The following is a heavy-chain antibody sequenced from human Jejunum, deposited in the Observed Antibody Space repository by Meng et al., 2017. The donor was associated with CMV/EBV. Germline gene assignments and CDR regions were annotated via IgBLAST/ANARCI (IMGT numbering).Heavy chain of an antibody. J-gene: IGHJ4*02. Sequence: VQVVVAGGGLVQAGASLSLSFAASGLTVSNSNMSWGRQAPGKGLEWVSVIYGGGSTYYADSVKGRFTISRDRSKNTLYLQMNSLRAEDTAVYYCSREGTTLVTYDYWGQGTLVTVSS. V-gene: IGHV3-66*01. CDR1: GLTVSNSN. CDR2: IYGGGST. CDR3: SREGTTLVTYDY. D-gene: IGHD5-18*01.